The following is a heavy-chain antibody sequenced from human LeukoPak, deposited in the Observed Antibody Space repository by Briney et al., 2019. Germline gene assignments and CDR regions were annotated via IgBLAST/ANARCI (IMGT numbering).Heavy chain of an antibody. J-gene: IGHJ4*02. D-gene: IGHD6-19*01. Sequence: GGSLRLSCVASGFTFSSYAMHWVRQAPGKGLEWVAFIRYDGTNNYYVDSVKGRFTISRDDSKNTLYLQMNSLRTEDTAVYYCAKSPLAYNSGWYYFDYWGKGTLVTVSS. CDR3: AKSPLAYNSGWYYFDY. V-gene: IGHV3-30*02. CDR1: GFTFSSYA. CDR2: IRYDGTNN.